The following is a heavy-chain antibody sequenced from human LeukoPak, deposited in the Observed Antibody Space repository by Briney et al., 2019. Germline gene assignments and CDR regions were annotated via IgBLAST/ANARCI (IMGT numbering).Heavy chain of an antibody. V-gene: IGHV3-33*01. CDR2: IWYDGNNK. D-gene: IGHD6-6*01. Sequence: GGSLRLSCAASGFTFSSYGFHWVRQAPGKGLEWVAAIWYDGNNKYYADSVKGRFTISRDNSKNTLYLQMNSLGAEDTAVYYCARSIAARQCYFDYWGQGTLVTVSS. J-gene: IGHJ4*02. CDR1: GFTFSSYG. CDR3: ARSIAARQCYFDY.